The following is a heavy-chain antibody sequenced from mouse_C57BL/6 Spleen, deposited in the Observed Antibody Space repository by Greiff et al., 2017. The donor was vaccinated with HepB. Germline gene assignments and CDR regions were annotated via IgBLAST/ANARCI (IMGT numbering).Heavy chain of an antibody. CDR1: GYAFSSSW. D-gene: IGHD3-2*02. J-gene: IGHJ3*01. Sequence: LLESGPELVKPGASVKISCKASGYAFSSSWMNWVKQRPGKGLEWIGRIYPGDGDTNYNGKFKGKATLTADKSSSTAYMQLSSLTSEDSAVYFCARRDSSGSFAYWGQGTLVTVSA. CDR3: ARRDSSGSFAY. CDR2: IYPGDGDT. V-gene: IGHV1-82*01.